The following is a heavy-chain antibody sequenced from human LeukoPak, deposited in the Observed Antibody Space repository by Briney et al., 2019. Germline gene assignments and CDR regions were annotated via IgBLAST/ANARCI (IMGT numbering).Heavy chain of an antibody. CDR1: GFTFSIYG. CDR3: AKKGGSWNYFDS. CDR2: LAYDASLV. J-gene: IGHJ4*02. V-gene: IGHV3-30*02. D-gene: IGHD6-13*01. Sequence: GGSLRLSCVASGFTFSIYGMHWVRQAPGKGLEWVAYLAYDASLVDYTNSVKGRFTISRDNSKNILFLQMNSLRPEDTAVYYCAKKGGSWNYFDSWGQGTLVTVSS.